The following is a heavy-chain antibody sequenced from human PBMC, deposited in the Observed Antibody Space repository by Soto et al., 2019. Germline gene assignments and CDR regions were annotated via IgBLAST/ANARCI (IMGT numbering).Heavy chain of an antibody. V-gene: IGHV3-21*01. CDR2: ISSSSSYI. CDR3: ARGAAGAGHEIDY. J-gene: IGHJ4*02. Sequence: PGGSLILSCAASGFTFSSYSMNWVRQAPGKGLEWVSSISSSSSYIYYADSVKGRFTISRDNAKNSLYLQMNSLRAEDTAVYYWARGAAGAGHEIDYGGQGTLVTVSS. D-gene: IGHD6-25*01. CDR1: GFTFSSYS.